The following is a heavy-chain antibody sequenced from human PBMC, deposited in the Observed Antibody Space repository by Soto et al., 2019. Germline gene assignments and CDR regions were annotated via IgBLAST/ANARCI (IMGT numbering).Heavy chain of an antibody. CDR1: GFTFSSYD. V-gene: IGHV3-13*01. CDR3: ARRDGYNLADYYGMDV. D-gene: IGHD5-12*01. CDR2: IGTAGDT. J-gene: IGHJ6*02. Sequence: GGSLRLSCAASGFTFSSYDMHWVRQATGKGLEWVSAIGTAGDTYYPGSVKGRFTISRENAKNSLYLQMNSLRAEDTAVYYCARRDGYNLADYYGMDVWGQGTTVTVSS.